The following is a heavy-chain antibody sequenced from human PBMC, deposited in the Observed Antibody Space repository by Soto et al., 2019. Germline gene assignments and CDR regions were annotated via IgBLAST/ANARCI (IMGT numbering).Heavy chain of an antibody. V-gene: IGHV1-18*01. CDR3: ARGGTPSDY. CDR2: ISAYNGNT. Sequence: QVQLVQSGAEVKKPGASVKVSCKASGYTFTNFGISWVRQAPGQGLEWMGWISAYNGNTNYAQKFQGRGTMTTDTATSTAYMEVRSLRFDDTAVYYCARGGTPSDYWGQGTLVTVSS. CDR1: GYTFTNFG. D-gene: IGHD3-16*01. J-gene: IGHJ4*02.